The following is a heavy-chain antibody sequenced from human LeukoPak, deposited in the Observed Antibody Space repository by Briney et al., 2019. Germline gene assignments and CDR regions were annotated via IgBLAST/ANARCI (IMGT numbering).Heavy chain of an antibody. D-gene: IGHD3-22*01. CDR3: AKGRAITMILGREPADY. J-gene: IGHJ4*02. V-gene: IGHV3-23*01. Sequence: PGGSLRLSCAAPGFTFSSYAMSWVRQAPGKGLEWVSAISGSGGSTYYADSVKGRFTISRDNSKNTLYLQMNSLRAEDTAVYYCAKGRAITMILGREPADYWGQGTLVTVSS. CDR1: GFTFSSYA. CDR2: ISGSGGST.